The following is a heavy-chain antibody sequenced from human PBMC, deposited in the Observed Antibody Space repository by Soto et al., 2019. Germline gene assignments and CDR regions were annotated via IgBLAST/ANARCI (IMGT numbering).Heavy chain of an antibody. CDR1: GGSISSGGYY. CDR2: IYYSGST. V-gene: IGHV4-31*03. CDR3: ARAARGYCTNGVCEGWFDP. J-gene: IGHJ5*02. Sequence: SETLSLTCTVSGGSISSGGYYWSWIRQHPGKGLEWIGYIYYSGSTYYNPSLKSRVTISVDTSKNQFSLKLSSVTAADTAVYYCARAARGYCTNGVCEGWFDPWGQGTLVTVSS. D-gene: IGHD2-8*01.